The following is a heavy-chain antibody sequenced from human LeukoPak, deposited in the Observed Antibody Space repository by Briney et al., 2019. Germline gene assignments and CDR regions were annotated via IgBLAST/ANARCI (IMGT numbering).Heavy chain of an antibody. CDR2: IFAGRNT. V-gene: IGHV4-4*07. D-gene: IGHD2-21*02. CDR3: AREHKNYDGDGYYYGY. J-gene: IGHJ4*02. Sequence: SETLSLTCTVSGGSISNYYWSWIRQPAGKGLEWIGRIFAGRNTDHNPSLKSRVTMSLDSSKNQFSLRLTSVTAADTAVYYCAREHKNYDGDGYYYGYWGQGTLVTVSS. CDR1: GGSISNYY.